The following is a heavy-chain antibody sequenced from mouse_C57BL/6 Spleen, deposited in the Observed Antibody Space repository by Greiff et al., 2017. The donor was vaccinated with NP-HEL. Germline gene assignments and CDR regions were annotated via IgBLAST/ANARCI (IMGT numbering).Heavy chain of an antibody. CDR1: GYTFTSYW. Sequence: VQLQQPGAELVRPGSSVKLSCKASGYTFTSYWMHWVKQRPIQGLEWIGNIDPSDSETPYNQKFKDKATLTVDKSSSTAYMQLSRLTSEDSAVYYCAREGYGYDRLLYAMDYWGQGTSVTVSS. CDR2: IDPSDSET. CDR3: AREGYGYDRLLYAMDY. D-gene: IGHD2-2*01. V-gene: IGHV1-52*01. J-gene: IGHJ4*01.